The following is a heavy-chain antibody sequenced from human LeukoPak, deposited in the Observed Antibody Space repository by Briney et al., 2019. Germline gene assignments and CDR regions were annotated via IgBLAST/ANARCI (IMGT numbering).Heavy chain of an antibody. CDR1: GGSFSGYS. V-gene: IGHV4-30-2*01. J-gene: IGHJ5*02. Sequence: PSETLSLTCAVYGGSFSGYSWSWIRQPPGKGLEWIGYIYHSGSTYYNPSLKSRVTISVDRSKNQFSLKLSSVTAADTAVYYCARALIRVRGVGGFDPWGQGTLVTVSS. D-gene: IGHD3-10*01. CDR2: IYHSGST. CDR3: ARALIRVRGVGGFDP.